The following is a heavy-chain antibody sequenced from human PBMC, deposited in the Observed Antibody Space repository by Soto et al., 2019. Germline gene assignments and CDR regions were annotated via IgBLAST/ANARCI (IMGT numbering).Heavy chain of an antibody. CDR3: ARDHGIVLMVYAINSWFDP. CDR2: ISADNGNT. CDR1: GYTFTSYG. D-gene: IGHD2-8*01. V-gene: IGHV1-18*01. J-gene: IGHJ5*02. Sequence: QVQLVQSGAEVKKPGSSVKVSCKASGYTFTSYGISWVRQAPGQGLEWMGWISADNGNTNYAQKLQGRVTMTTDTSTSTDYMELRSLRSDDTGVYYCARDHGIVLMVYAINSWFDPWGQGTVVTVSS.